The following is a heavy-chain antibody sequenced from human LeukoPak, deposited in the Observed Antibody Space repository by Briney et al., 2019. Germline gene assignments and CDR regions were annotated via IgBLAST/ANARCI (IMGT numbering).Heavy chain of an antibody. J-gene: IGHJ4*02. CDR1: GYTFTGYY. V-gene: IGHV1-2*02. CDR2: INPNSGGT. CDR3: ARSDDQLLRGPRPYDY. Sequence: ASVKVSCKASGYTFTGYYMHWVRQAPGQGLEWMGWINPNSGGTNYAQKFQGRVTMTRDTSISTAYMELSRLRSDDTAVYYCARSDDQLLRGPRPYDYWGQGTLVTVSS. D-gene: IGHD2-2*01.